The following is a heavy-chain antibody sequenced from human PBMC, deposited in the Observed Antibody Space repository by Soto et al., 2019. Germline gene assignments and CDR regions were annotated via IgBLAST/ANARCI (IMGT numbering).Heavy chain of an antibody. D-gene: IGHD4-17*01. J-gene: IGHJ4*02. V-gene: IGHV3-30*18. CDR3: AKEPHYGGNYYFDY. CDR1: GFTFSSYG. CDR2: ISYDGSNK. Sequence: GGSLRLSCAASGFTFSSYGMHWVRQAPGKGLEWVAVISYDGSNKYYADSVKGRFTISRDNSKNTLYLQMNSLRAEDTAVYYCAKEPHYGGNYYFDYWGQGTLVTVSS.